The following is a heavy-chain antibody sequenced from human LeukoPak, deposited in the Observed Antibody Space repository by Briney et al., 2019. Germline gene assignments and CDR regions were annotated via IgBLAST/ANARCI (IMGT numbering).Heavy chain of an antibody. Sequence: SETLSLTCSFTGASVSSYYWDWLRQPPGKGLEWIGYISDNGKTESNPYLKSRVTISLDTSKKQFSLRLRSLTAADSAVYYCATGYYEPFAYWGRGTLVTVSS. CDR2: ISDNGKT. D-gene: IGHD2/OR15-2a*01. CDR3: ATGYYEPFAY. V-gene: IGHV4-59*02. CDR1: GASVSSYY. J-gene: IGHJ4*02.